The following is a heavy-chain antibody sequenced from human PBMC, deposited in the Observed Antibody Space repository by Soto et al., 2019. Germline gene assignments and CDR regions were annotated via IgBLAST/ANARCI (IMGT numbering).Heavy chain of an antibody. CDR3: ARILVVAGRPYYYYMDV. CDR1: GFTFSSYW. J-gene: IGHJ6*03. CDR2: INSDGSST. V-gene: IGHV3-74*01. D-gene: IGHD2-15*01. Sequence: GGSLRLSCAASGFTFSSYWMHWVRQAPGKGLVWVSRINSDGSSTSYADSVKGRFTTSRGNAKNTLYLQMNSLRAEDTAVYYCARILVVAGRPYYYYMDVWGKGTTVTVSS.